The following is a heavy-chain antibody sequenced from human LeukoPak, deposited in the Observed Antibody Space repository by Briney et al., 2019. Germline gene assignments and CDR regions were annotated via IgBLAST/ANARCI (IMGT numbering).Heavy chain of an antibody. CDR1: GGSISSGGYY. J-gene: IGHJ5*02. D-gene: IGHD3-22*01. CDR3: ARESYDSSGYYWFDP. V-gene: IGHV4-31*03. CDR2: IYYSGST. Sequence: SQTLSLTCTVSGGSISSGGYYWGWVRQHPGRGLEWIGCIYYSGSTYYNPSLKSRVTISVDTSKNQFSLKLSSVTAADTAVYYCARESYDSSGYYWFDPWGQGTLVTVSS.